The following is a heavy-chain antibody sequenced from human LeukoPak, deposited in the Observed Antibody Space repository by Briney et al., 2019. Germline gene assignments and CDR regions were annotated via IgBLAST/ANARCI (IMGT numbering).Heavy chain of an antibody. Sequence: GGSLRPSCAASGFTFSSYEMNWVRQAPGKGLEWVSYISSSGSTIYYADSVKGRFTISRDNSKNTLYLQMNSLRAEDTAIYYCAKNGDRGAYCSGGSCYPYYYYNMDVWGKGTTVTISS. CDR1: GFTFSSYE. D-gene: IGHD2-15*01. CDR3: AKNGDRGAYCSGGSCYPYYYYNMDV. V-gene: IGHV3-48*03. CDR2: ISSSGSTI. J-gene: IGHJ6*03.